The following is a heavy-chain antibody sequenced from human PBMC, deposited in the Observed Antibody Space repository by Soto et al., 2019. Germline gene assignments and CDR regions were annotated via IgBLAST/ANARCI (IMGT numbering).Heavy chain of an antibody. CDR2: RYHSGST. J-gene: IGHJ4*02. CDR3: ARFRYCSSTSCYGYFDY. CDR1: GGSISSSNW. V-gene: IGHV4-4*02. Sequence: QVQLQESGPGLVKPSGTLSLTCAVSGGSISSSNWWSWVRQPPGKGLEWIGERYHSGSTNYNPNLKSRVTISVDKSKNPFSLKLSAVTAADTAVYYCARFRYCSSTSCYGYFDYWGQGTLVTVSS. D-gene: IGHD2-2*01.